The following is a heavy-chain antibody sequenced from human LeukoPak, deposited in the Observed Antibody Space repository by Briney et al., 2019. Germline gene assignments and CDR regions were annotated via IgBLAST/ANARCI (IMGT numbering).Heavy chain of an antibody. D-gene: IGHD6-19*01. CDR1: GYTFTNYG. J-gene: IGHJ4*02. Sequence: GASVKVSCKASGYTFTNYGITWVRQAPGQGLEWMGWISAHDGTRNYALKHEDRVTMTTDTSTSTAYMELRGLRSDDTAVYYCARCSTLYSSGRFYFDYWGQGTLVTVSS. V-gene: IGHV1-18*01. CDR2: ISAHDGTR. CDR3: ARCSTLYSSGRFYFDY.